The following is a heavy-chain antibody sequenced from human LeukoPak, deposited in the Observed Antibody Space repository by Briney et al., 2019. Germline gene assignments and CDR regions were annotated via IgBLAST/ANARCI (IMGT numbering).Heavy chain of an antibody. J-gene: IGHJ5*02. V-gene: IGHV3-NL1*01. CDR1: GFTFSSYG. Sequence: GGSLRLSCAASGFTFSSYGMHWVRQAPGKGLEWVSVIYSGGSTYYADSVKGRFTISRDNSKNTLYLQMNSLRAEDTAVYYCAREGVLPYEERANWFDPWGQGTLVTVSS. CDR3: AREGVLPYEERANWFDP. CDR2: IYSGGST. D-gene: IGHD3-22*01.